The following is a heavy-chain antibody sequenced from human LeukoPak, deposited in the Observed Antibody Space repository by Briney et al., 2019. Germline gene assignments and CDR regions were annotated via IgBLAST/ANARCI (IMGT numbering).Heavy chain of an antibody. V-gene: IGHV3-7*01. D-gene: IGHD3-3*01. CDR1: VFTFSSDL. CDR2: IKQDGMEK. CDR3: ARAEQGYDFWSGYYRNYYYYMDV. J-gene: IGHJ6*03. Sequence: VRTLRLSCAASVFTFSSDLMSWARQATAQGREWVANIKQDGMEKYYVDSAKGRFTISRDNAKKSMYLQINSLRPEQTPVYYCARAEQGYDFWSGYYRNYYYYMDVWGKGTTVTVSS.